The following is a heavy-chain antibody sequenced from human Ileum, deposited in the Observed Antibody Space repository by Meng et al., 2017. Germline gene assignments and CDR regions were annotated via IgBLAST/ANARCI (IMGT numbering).Heavy chain of an antibody. CDR3: ATYPGLGG. J-gene: IGHJ4*02. CDR2: INCNGDTT. V-gene: IGHV3-20*04. CDR1: RWSFGDYD. Sequence: CGVVGLHPGASHRLSCEAQRWSFGDYDMIRVRQTPGKGRECGSVINCNGDTTNYVDSVTGRFTNFRDNAKHSLYLQMNSLRVEDTAFYYCATYPGLGGWGQGTLVTVSS. D-gene: IGHD3-16*01.